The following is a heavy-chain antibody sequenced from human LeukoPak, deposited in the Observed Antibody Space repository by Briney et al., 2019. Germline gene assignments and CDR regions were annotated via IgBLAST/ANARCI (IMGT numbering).Heavy chain of an antibody. CDR3: ARRQDGSGSYY. D-gene: IGHD3-10*01. Sequence: SETLSLTCAVYGGSFSGFYWSWIRQPPGKGLEWIGEISHSGTTYYNPSLKSRVTVSVDTSKSQFSLRLSSVTAADTAVYFCARRQDGSGSYYWGQGTLVTVSS. CDR2: ISHSGTT. CDR1: GGSFSGFY. V-gene: IGHV4-34*01. J-gene: IGHJ4*02.